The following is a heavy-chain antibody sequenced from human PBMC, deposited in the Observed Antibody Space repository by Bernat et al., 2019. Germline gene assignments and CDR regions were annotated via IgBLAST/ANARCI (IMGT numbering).Heavy chain of an antibody. CDR3: ARHRGAGYCSGGSCSDFDY. Sequence: QVQLQQWGAGLLKPSETLSLTCAVYGGSFSGYYWSWIRQPPGKGLEWIGEINHSGSTNYNPSLKSRVTISVDTSKNQFSLKLSSVTAADTAVYYCARHRGAGYCSGGSCSDFDYWGQGTLVTVSS. D-gene: IGHD2-15*01. CDR1: GGSFSGYY. CDR2: INHSGST. V-gene: IGHV4-34*01. J-gene: IGHJ4*02.